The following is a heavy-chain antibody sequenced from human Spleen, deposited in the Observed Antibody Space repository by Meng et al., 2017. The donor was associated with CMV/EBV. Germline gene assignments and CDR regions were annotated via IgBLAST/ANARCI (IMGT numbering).Heavy chain of an antibody. CDR3: AKDSPRYYDFWSGYYHY. CDR2: ISNDGTKK. CDR1: GVTLNYYA. D-gene: IGHD3-3*01. V-gene: IGHV3-30*04. Sequence: GESVKISCAASGVTLNYYAVHWVRQAPGKGLEWMAAISNDGTKKYYADSVKGRFTISRDNSKNTLYLQMNSLRAEDTAVYYCAKDSPRYYDFWSGYYHYWGQGTLVTVSS. J-gene: IGHJ4*02.